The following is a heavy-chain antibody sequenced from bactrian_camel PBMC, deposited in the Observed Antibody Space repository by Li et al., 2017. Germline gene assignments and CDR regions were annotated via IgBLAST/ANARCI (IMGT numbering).Heavy chain of an antibody. CDR2: IESDGST. CDR1: GDTIGRYC. D-gene: IGHD3*01. J-gene: IGHJ6*01. V-gene: IGHV3S55*01. Sequence: HVQLVESGGASVQAGGSLRLSCVASGDTIGRYCMGWFRQIPDKEREGVAGIESDGSTSYADSVKGRFTVSQDSAKNILYLQMNNLNPEDTAKYYCAKDPVSSPYTCAMQAIGRPNFASWGQGTQVTVS. CDR3: AKDPVSSPYTCAMQAIGRPNFAS.